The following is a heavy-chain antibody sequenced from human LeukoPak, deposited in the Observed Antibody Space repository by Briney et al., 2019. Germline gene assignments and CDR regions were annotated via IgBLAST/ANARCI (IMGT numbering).Heavy chain of an antibody. CDR2: VKSDGSST. CDR1: GFTFSSYA. Sequence: GGSLRLSCAASGFTFSSYAMRWVRQAPGKGLVWVSSVKSDGSSTSYADSVKGRFTISRDNARNTLYLRMNSLRAEDTAVYYCARDGFLGPVTAYLDYWGQGTPVTVSS. CDR3: ARDGFLGPVTAYLDY. D-gene: IGHD2-21*02. J-gene: IGHJ4*02. V-gene: IGHV3-74*01.